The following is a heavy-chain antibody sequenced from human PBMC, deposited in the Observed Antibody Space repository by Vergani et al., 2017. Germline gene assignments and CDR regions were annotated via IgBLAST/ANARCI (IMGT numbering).Heavy chain of an antibody. CDR3: ARAHRRITIFGVVSALDYYYYGMDV. Sequence: QVQLVESGGGVVQPGGSLRLSCAASGFTFSSYGMHWVRQAPGKGLEWVAFIRYDGSNKYYADSVKGRFTISRGNSKSTLYLQMNSLRATDTAVYYCARAHRRITIFGVVSALDYYYYGMDVWGQGTTVTVSS. CDR1: GFTFSSYG. CDR2: IRYDGSNK. J-gene: IGHJ6*02. D-gene: IGHD3-3*01. V-gene: IGHV3-30*02.